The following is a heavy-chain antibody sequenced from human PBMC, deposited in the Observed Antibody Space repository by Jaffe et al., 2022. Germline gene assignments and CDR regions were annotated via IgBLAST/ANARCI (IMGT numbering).Heavy chain of an antibody. J-gene: IGHJ3*01. V-gene: IGHV1-69*05. CDR2: IIPVFGSV. D-gene: IGHD5-12*01. CDR1: GDTFKRHA. Sequence: QVQLLQSGTEVKKPESSVRVSCTASGDTFKRHAFSWVRQASGQGQTLEWMGGIIPVFGSVYYAEKFRARVTITTDELTSTVYMELTGLRPEDTATYFCARVNLPWIRPWDDAFDVWGQGTRVIVSS. CDR3: ARVNLPWIRPWDDAFDV.